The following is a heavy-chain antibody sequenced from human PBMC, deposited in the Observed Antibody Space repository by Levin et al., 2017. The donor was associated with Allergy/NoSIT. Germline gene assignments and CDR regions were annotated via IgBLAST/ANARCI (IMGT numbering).Heavy chain of an antibody. CDR3: ARSRGCSTSCHNFDY. V-gene: IGHV3-7*03. CDR2: IKQDGSEK. J-gene: IGHJ4*02. CDR1: GFTFRGYW. D-gene: IGHD2-2*01. Sequence: LSLTCAASGFTFRGYWMSWVRQAPGKGLEWVANIKQDGSEKYYMDSVKGRFTISRDNAKNSLYLQMNSLRAEDTAVYYCARSRGCSTSCHNFDYWGQGTLVTVSS.